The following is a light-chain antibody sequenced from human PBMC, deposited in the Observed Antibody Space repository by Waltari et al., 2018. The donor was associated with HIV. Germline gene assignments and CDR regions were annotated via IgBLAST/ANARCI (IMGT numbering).Light chain of an antibody. CDR1: QSIGSS. J-gene: IGKJ3*01. Sequence: DIQMTQSPSSLSASVGDRVTITCRASQSIGSSLNWYQQKPGKAPKLLIYAASSLQSGFPARFSGSASGTDFTLTISSLQPEDFATYYCQQSYSTLFTFGPGTKVDIK. CDR2: AAS. CDR3: QQSYSTLFT. V-gene: IGKV1-39*01.